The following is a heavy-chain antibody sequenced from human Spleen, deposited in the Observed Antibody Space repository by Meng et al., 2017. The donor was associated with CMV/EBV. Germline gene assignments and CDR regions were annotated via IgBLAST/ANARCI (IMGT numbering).Heavy chain of an antibody. Sequence: SETLSLTCTVSGGSISSYYWSWIRQPPGKGLEWIGYIYDSGSTNYNPSLKSPVTMSVDTSKNQFSLKLSSVTAADTAVYYCTRETGEAFWSGSHDSWGQGKLVTVSS. CDR1: GGSISSYY. CDR3: TRETGEAFWSGSHDS. CDR2: IYDSGST. J-gene: IGHJ4*02. D-gene: IGHD3-3*01. V-gene: IGHV4-59*01.